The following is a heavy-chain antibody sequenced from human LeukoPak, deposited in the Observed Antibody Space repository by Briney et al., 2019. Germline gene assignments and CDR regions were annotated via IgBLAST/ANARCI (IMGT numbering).Heavy chain of an antibody. D-gene: IGHD2-2*01. Sequence: ASVKVSCKASGYVFASHWLHWVRQAPGQGLEWVGYIKPDSDATDLAQRFQGRVTLTRDTSISTAYLELNGLTADDTSVYFCSKKDPPQRFDNWGQGTLVTVSS. CDR1: GYVFASHW. V-gene: IGHV1-2*02. CDR3: SKKDPPQRFDN. J-gene: IGHJ4*02. CDR2: IKPDSDAT.